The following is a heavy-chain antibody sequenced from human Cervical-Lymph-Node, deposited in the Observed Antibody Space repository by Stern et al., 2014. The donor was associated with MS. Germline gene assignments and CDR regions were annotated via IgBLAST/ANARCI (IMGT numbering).Heavy chain of an antibody. CDR1: GYTFTSYY. D-gene: IGHD5-18*01. V-gene: IGHV1-46*01. J-gene: IGHJ4*02. Sequence: QMQLVQSGAEVKKPGSSVKVSCKASGYTFTSYYMHWVRQAPGQGLEWMGIINPSGGSTSYAQKFQGRVTMTRDTSTSTVYMELSSLRSEDTAVYYCARSDTAMVYFDYWGQGTLVTVSS. CDR3: ARSDTAMVYFDY. CDR2: INPSGGST.